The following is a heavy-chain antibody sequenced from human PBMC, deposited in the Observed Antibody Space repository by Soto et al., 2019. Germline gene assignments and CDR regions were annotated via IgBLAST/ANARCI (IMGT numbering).Heavy chain of an antibody. Sequence: QVQLVQSGAEVKKPGASVKVSCKASGYIFSDYYMHWVRQAPGQGLECMGWINPNSGDTIYAQKFQGRVTVTGDPSISTDYMELSRLTSADTAGYYCVRCRAVAGINDEAFDLWGQGKMVTVSS. CDR2: INPNSGDT. CDR3: VRCRAVAGINDEAFDL. D-gene: IGHD6-19*01. V-gene: IGHV1-2*02. CDR1: GYIFSDYY. J-gene: IGHJ3*01.